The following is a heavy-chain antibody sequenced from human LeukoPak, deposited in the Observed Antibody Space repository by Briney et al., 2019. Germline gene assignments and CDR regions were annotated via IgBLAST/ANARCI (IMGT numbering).Heavy chain of an antibody. V-gene: IGHV1-69*02. CDR2: IIPILGIA. J-gene: IGHJ4*02. Sequence: GASVKVSCKASGYTFTGYYMHWVRQAPGQGLEWMGRIIPILGIANYAQTLQGRVTITADKSTRTAYMELSSLRSEDTAVYYCARTGPSAVTMDPLDYWGQGTLVTVSS. CDR3: ARTGPSAVTMDPLDY. D-gene: IGHD4-17*01. CDR1: GYTFTGYY.